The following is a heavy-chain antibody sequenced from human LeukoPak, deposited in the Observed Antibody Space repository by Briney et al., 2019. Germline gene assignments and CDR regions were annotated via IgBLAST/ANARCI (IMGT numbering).Heavy chain of an antibody. Sequence: PGGSLRLSCAESGFILSTHGMHWVCQAPGKGLEWVAGMWYDGSREDYADSVKGRFTISRDMSKNTLNLQMNSLRVEDTAMFYCARDLSFGSLDFRGQGTLVTVSS. CDR3: ARDLSFGSLDF. D-gene: IGHD1-26*01. J-gene: IGHJ4*02. CDR2: MWYDGSRE. V-gene: IGHV3-33*01. CDR1: GFILSTHG.